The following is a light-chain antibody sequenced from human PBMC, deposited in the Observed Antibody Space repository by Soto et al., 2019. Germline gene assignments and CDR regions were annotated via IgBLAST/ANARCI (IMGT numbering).Light chain of an antibody. Sequence: QSVLMQPRSASGTAGQRVTISCYVSRSSIGSNFVSWYRQLPGTSPKRLIYKNDQRASGVSDGFTASKSGTSASLAISGLRSDDEADYYCAAWDDSLNGYYVFGTGTKVTLL. CDR1: RSSIGSNF. J-gene: IGLJ1*01. CDR3: AAWDDSLNGYYV. V-gene: IGLV1-47*01. CDR2: KND.